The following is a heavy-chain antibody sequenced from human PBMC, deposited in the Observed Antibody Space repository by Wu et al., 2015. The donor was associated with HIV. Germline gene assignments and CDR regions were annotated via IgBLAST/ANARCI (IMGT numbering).Heavy chain of an antibody. Sequence: QVQLVQSGAEVTKPGASVKVSCKASGYTFTNYHMHWVRQAPGQGLEWMAVINPTGDATTYAQKFRGRATMTRDTSTSTLYIELRSLTSQDTAVYYCAREAHSGSSTGMDVWGQGTTVSVSS. D-gene: IGHD3-10*01. CDR3: AREAHSGSSTGMDV. J-gene: IGHJ6*02. V-gene: IGHV1-46*01. CDR1: GYTFTNYH. CDR2: INPTGDAT.